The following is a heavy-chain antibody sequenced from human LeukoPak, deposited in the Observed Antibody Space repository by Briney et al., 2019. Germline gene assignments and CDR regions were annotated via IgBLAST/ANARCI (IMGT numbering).Heavy chain of an antibody. Sequence: SETLSLTCTVSGGSISSYYWSWIRQRPGKGLECIGYIHYSGSTNYNASLESRVTMSVDTSKNQFSLKLSSVTAADTAVYYCARGGWSLDYWGQGTLVTVSS. CDR1: GGSISSYY. D-gene: IGHD6-19*01. J-gene: IGHJ4*02. CDR2: IHYSGST. CDR3: ARGGWSLDY. V-gene: IGHV4-59*01.